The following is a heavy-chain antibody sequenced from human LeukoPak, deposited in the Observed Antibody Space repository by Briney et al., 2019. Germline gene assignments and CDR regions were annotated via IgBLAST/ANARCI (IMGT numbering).Heavy chain of an antibody. V-gene: IGHV3-21*01. J-gene: IGHJ6*03. Sequence: GGSLRLSCAASGFTFSTYNMIWVRQAPGKGLEWVSYINNYGNYIYYADSVKGRFTISRDNAKNALYLQMNSLRAEDTAVYYCARLSAYYYGSFFYYYMDVWGKGTTVTVSS. CDR2: INNYGNYI. D-gene: IGHD3-10*01. CDR3: ARLSAYYYGSFFYYYMDV. CDR1: GFTFSTYN.